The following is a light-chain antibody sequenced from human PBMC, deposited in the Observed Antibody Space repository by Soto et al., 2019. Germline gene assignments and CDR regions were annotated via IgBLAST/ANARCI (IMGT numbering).Light chain of an antibody. CDR3: QQYYETPMT. CDR2: WAS. Sequence: DIVMTQSPESLAVSLGERATINCKSSQSVLYMASQKNYLSWYQQKPGQPPKLLIYWASTRESGVPVRFSGSGSGTDLTLTISYLQAEDVAVYYCQQYYETPMTFGQGTKVEIK. J-gene: IGKJ1*01. CDR1: QSVLYMASQKNY. V-gene: IGKV4-1*01.